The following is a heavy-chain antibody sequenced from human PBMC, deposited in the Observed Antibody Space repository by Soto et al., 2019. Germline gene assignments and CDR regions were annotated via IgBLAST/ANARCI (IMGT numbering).Heavy chain of an antibody. Sequence: QITLKESGPTLVKPTQTLTLTCTFSGFSLSTSGVGVGWIRQPPGKALEWLALIYWDDDKRYSPYLKSRLTITKDTSKNQVVLTMTNMDPVDTATYYCAHTVFGVVRGVFDYWGKGTLVTVSS. CDR1: GFSLSTSGVG. CDR3: AHTVFGVVRGVFDY. V-gene: IGHV2-5*02. D-gene: IGHD3-3*01. CDR2: IYWDDDK. J-gene: IGHJ4*02.